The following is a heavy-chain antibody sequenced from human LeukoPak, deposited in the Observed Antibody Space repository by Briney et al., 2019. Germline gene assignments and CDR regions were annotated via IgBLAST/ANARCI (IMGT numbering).Heavy chain of an antibody. D-gene: IGHD6-19*01. CDR2: IYYSGST. CDR1: GDSISSYY. Sequence: SETLSLTCTVSGDSISSYYWSWIRQPPGKGLEWIGYIYYSGSTNYNPSLKSRVTISVDTSKNQFSLKLSSVTAADTAVYYCARGQSGSGWYYILNYAFDIWGQGTIGNVSS. J-gene: IGHJ3*02. V-gene: IGHV4-59*01. CDR3: ARGQSGSGWYYILNYAFDI.